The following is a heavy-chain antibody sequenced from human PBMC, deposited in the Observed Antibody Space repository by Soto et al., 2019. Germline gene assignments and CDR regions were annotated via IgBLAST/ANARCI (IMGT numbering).Heavy chain of an antibody. CDR2: ISYDGSNK. CDR1: GFTFSSYA. Sequence: GGSLRLSCAASGFTFSSYAMHWVRQAPGKGLEWVAVISYDGSNKYYADSVKGRFTISRDNSKNTLYLQMNSLRAEDTAVYYCAKPLTVYSGSYGGDFDYWGQGTLVTVSS. V-gene: IGHV3-30-3*02. D-gene: IGHD1-26*01. J-gene: IGHJ4*02. CDR3: AKPLTVYSGSYGGDFDY.